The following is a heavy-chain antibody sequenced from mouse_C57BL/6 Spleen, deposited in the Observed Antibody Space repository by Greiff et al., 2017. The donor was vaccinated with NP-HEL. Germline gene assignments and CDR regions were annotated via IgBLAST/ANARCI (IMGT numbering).Heavy chain of an antibody. CDR3: ARSSYDYDKGTWFAY. J-gene: IGHJ3*01. CDR2: INPNNGGT. D-gene: IGHD2-4*01. Sequence: VQLQQSGPELVKPGASVKMSCKASGYTFTDYNMHWVKQSHGKSLEWIGYINPNNGGTSYNQKFKGKATLTVNKSSSTAYMELRSLTSEDSAVYYCARSSYDYDKGTWFAYWGQGTLVTVSA. CDR1: GYTFTDYN. V-gene: IGHV1-22*01.